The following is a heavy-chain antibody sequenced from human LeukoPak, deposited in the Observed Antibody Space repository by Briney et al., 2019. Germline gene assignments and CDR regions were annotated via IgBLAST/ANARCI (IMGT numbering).Heavy chain of an antibody. CDR2: INPNSGGT. V-gene: IGHV1-2*02. CDR3: VQLGRNDAFDI. J-gene: IGHJ3*02. CDR1: GYTFTGYY. Sequence: ASVKVSCKASGYTFTGYYMHWVRQAPGQGLEWMGWINPNSGGTNYAQKFQGRVTITTDESTSTAYMELSSLRSEDTAVYYCVQLGRNDAFDIWGQGTMVTVSS. D-gene: IGHD6-6*01.